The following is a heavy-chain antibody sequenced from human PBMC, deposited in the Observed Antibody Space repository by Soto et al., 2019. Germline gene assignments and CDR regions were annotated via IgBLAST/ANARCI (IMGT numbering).Heavy chain of an antibody. CDR2: ISSSSSTI. J-gene: IGHJ3*02. CDR3: ASAWDSSGYYDDAFDI. V-gene: IGHV3-48*01. Sequence: PGGSLRLSCAASGFTFSSYSMNWVRQAPGKGLEWVSYISSSSSTIYYADSVKGRFTISRDNAKNSLYLQMNSLRAEDTAVYYCASAWDSSGYYDDAFDIWGQGTMVTVSS. D-gene: IGHD3-22*01. CDR1: GFTFSSYS.